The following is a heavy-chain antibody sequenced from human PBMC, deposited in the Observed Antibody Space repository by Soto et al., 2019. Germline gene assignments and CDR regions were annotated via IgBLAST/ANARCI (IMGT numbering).Heavy chain of an antibody. D-gene: IGHD4-17*01. CDR1: GFTFSSYA. V-gene: IGHV3-23*01. J-gene: IGHJ6*02. Sequence: PGGSLRLFCAASGFTFSSYAMSWVRQAPGKGLEWVSAISGSGGSTYYADSVKGRFTISRDNSKNTLYLQMNSLRAEDTAVYYCAKRSDYGDYPGGDLDYYYYGMDVWGQGTTVTVSS. CDR3: AKRSDYGDYPGGDLDYYYYGMDV. CDR2: ISGSGGST.